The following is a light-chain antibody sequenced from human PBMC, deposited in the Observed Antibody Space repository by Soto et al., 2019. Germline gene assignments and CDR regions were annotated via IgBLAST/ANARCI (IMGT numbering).Light chain of an antibody. CDR1: ESISRH. J-gene: IGKJ5*01. CDR2: AAS. CDR3: QESYSTLSIT. Sequence: DIQMTQSPSSLSASVGDRVTITCRASESISRHLNWYQQKPGNAPKLLIYAASSMQNGVPSRISGRRACTDFTLTIINLQPGEFATSYCQESYSTLSITFGQGTRLETK. V-gene: IGKV1-39*01.